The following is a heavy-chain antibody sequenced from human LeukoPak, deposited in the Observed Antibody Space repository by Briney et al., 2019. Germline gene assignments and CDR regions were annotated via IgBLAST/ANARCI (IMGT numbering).Heavy chain of an antibody. Sequence: SETLSLTCTVYGGSFSGYYWSWLRQPPGKGLEWIGEIDNSRSTNHNPSLKSRVTISVDTSKNQLSLKLSSVTAADTAVYYCARGTSSGYFHWGQGTLVTVSS. J-gene: IGHJ4*02. CDR3: ARGTSSGYFH. CDR1: GGSFSGYY. D-gene: IGHD3-22*01. V-gene: IGHV4-34*01. CDR2: IDNSRST.